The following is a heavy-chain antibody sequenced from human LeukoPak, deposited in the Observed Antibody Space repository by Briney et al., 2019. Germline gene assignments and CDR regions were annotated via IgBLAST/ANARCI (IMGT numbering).Heavy chain of an antibody. D-gene: IGHD2-8*01. CDR1: GYTFTSYG. Sequence: RASVKVSCKTSGYTFTSYGFSWMRQAPGQGLEWMGWVSGYNGNTNYFQKFQGRVAMTIDIPTRTVYMELGSLRLDDTAVYYCARDNGHKGVDYWGQGTLVTVSA. V-gene: IGHV1-18*01. CDR3: ARDNGHKGVDY. CDR2: VSGYNGNT. J-gene: IGHJ4*02.